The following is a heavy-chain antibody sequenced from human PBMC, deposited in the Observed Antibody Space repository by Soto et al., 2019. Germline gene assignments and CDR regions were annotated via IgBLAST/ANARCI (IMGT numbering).Heavy chain of an antibody. V-gene: IGHV1-18*01. CDR2: ISAYSGDT. D-gene: IGHD2-2*01. CDR1: GYTFTSFR. J-gene: IGHJ4*02. Sequence: QLVQSGGEVKKPGASVKVSCRASGYTFTSFRITWVRQAPGQGLEWMGWISAYSGDTNYAQRFQGRVTMTTDTSTSTAYMEVQSLRSDDTAVYYFAILYCSSTSCYPDYWGQGTLVTVSS. CDR3: AILYCSSTSCYPDY.